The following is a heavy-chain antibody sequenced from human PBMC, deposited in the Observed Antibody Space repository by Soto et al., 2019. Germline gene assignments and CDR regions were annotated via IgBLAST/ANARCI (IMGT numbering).Heavy chain of an antibody. CDR2: ISYDGSNK. CDR1: GLTFSSYG. V-gene: IGHV3-30*18. D-gene: IGHD3-10*01. J-gene: IGHJ6*02. CDR3: AKDLLYGSFYYGMDV. Sequence: GGSLRLSCGASGLTFSSYGMHWVRQAPGKGLEWVAVISYDGSNKYYADSVKGRFTISRDNSKNTLYLQMNSLRAEDTAVYYCAKDLLYGSFYYGMDVWGQGTTVTVSS.